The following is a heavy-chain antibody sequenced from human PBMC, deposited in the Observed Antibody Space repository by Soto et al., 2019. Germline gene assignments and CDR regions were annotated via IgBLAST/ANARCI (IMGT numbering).Heavy chain of an antibody. V-gene: IGHV4-39*07. CDR3: SREALSRDSI. CDR2: IYYSGIT. Sequence: PSETLSLTCTVSGGSTSNSIYSWWGWIRQSPGKGLEWIGSIYYSGITYYNSSLKSRLTISVDTSKNQFSLKLSSVTAADTAVYYCSREALSRDSIWGQGPPVTVSS. D-gene: IGHD3-22*01. J-gene: IGHJ4*02. CDR1: GGSTSNSIYS.